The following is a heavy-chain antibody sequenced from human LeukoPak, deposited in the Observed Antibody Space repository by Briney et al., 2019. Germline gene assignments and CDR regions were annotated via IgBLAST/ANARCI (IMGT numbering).Heavy chain of an antibody. V-gene: IGHV3-21*01. CDR1: GFTFSSYS. CDR3: ARDPLSGYSYGQDYFGY. CDR2: ISSSSSYI. Sequence: GGSLRLSCAASGFTFSSYSMNWVRQAPGKGLEWVSSISSSSSYIYYADSVKGRFTISRDNAKNSLYLQMNSLRAEDTAVYYCARDPLSGYSYGQDYFGYWGQGTLVTVSS. J-gene: IGHJ4*02. D-gene: IGHD5-18*01.